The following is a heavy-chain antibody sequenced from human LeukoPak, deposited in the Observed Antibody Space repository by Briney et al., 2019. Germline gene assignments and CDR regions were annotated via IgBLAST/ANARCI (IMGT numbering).Heavy chain of an antibody. CDR1: GYTFTSYA. CDR2: INPNSGGT. Sequence: ASVKVSCKASGYTFTSYAMNWVRQAPGQGLEWMGWINPNSGGTNYAQKFQGRVTMTRDTSISTAYMELSRLRSDDTAVYYCARENYYDSSGDAFDIWGQGTMVTVSS. CDR3: ARENYYDSSGDAFDI. D-gene: IGHD3-22*01. J-gene: IGHJ3*02. V-gene: IGHV1-2*02.